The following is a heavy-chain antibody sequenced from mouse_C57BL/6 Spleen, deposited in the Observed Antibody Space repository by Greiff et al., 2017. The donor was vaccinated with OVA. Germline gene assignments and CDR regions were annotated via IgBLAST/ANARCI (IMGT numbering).Heavy chain of an antibody. J-gene: IGHJ3*01. CDR1: GFSLTSYG. V-gene: IGHV2-2*01. Sequence: VQRVESGPGLVQPSQSLSITCTVSGFSLTSYGVHWVRQSPGKGLEWLGVIWSGGSTDYNAAFISRLSISKDNSKSQVFFKMNSLQADDTAIYYCARGYYGSSYGFAYWGQGTLVTVSA. D-gene: IGHD1-1*01. CDR2: IWSGGST. CDR3: ARGYYGSSYGFAY.